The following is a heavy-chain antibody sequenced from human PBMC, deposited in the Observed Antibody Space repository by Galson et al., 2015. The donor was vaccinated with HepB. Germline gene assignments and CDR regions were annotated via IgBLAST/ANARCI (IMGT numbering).Heavy chain of an antibody. Sequence: SLRLSCAASGFTFSSYAMSWVRQAPGKGLEWVSAISDSGDSTYYADSVKGRFTITGDNSKNTLYLQMNSLRAEDTAVYYCAKDVGVVAGTGGIFDYWGQGTLVTVSS. CDR2: ISDSGDST. V-gene: IGHV3-23*01. J-gene: IGHJ4*02. CDR1: GFTFSSYA. D-gene: IGHD6-19*01. CDR3: AKDVGVVAGTGGIFDY.